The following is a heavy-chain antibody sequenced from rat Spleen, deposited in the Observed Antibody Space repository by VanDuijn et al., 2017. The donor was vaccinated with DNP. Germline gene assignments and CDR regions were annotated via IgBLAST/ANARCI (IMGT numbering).Heavy chain of an antibody. CDR1: GFSLTSYN. CDR3: ATGGISIYPFTY. CDR2: IWKNGAT. V-gene: IGHV2-41*01. D-gene: IGHD1-2*01. Sequence: QVQLKESGPGLVQPSQTLSLTCTVAGFSLTSYNVHWVRQPPGKGLEWMGVIWKNGATRYNSALKSRLSFSKATSKSQVFLKLNRLQTEDTATYYCATGGISIYPFTYWGQGTLVTVSS. J-gene: IGHJ3*01.